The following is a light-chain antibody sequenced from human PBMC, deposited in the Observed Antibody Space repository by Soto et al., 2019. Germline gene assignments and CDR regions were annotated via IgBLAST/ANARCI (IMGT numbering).Light chain of an antibody. Sequence: EIVMTQSPATLSVSPGERATLSCRASQSVSSNLAWYQQKPGQAPRLLIYAASTRATAIPARFSGSRSGTEFTLTINSLQSEDFAAYFCQHYNIWPRTFGQGTKVEIK. CDR3: QHYNIWPRT. J-gene: IGKJ1*01. CDR1: QSVSSN. V-gene: IGKV3-15*01. CDR2: AAS.